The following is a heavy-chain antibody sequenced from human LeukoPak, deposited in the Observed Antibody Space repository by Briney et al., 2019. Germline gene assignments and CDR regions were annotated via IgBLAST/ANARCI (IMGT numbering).Heavy chain of an antibody. V-gene: IGHV3-66*04. CDR3: ARQSSWGPYNWFDP. CDR1: GFTVSTNY. Sequence: GGSLRLSCAASGFTVSTNYMSWVRQAPGKGLECVSIIYSGGGTYYADSVKGRFTISRGNFKNTLSFQMNSLRDEDTAVYYCARQSSWGPYNWFDPWGQGTLVTVSS. J-gene: IGHJ5*02. D-gene: IGHD6-13*01. CDR2: IYSGGGT.